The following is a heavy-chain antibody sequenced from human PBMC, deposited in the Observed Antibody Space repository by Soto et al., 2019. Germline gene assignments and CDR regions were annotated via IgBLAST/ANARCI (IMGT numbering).Heavy chain of an antibody. Sequence: LSLTCTVSGGSISSGGYYWSWIRQHPGKGLEWIGYIYYSGSTYYNPSLKSRVTISVDTSKNQSSLKLSSVTAADTAVYYCARDGLYCTNGVCHGGGYYYYGMDVWGQGTTVTVSS. V-gene: IGHV4-31*03. D-gene: IGHD2-8*01. CDR1: GGSISSGGYY. CDR3: ARDGLYCTNGVCHGGGYYYYGMDV. CDR2: IYYSGST. J-gene: IGHJ6*02.